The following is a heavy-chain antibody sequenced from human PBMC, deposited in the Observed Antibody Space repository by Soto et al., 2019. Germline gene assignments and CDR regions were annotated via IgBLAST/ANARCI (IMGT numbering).Heavy chain of an antibody. Sequence: GGSLRLSCAASGFTFGDRYMSWIRQAPGKGLEWVSYISSSGFTIYYADSVKGRFTISRDNAKNSLYLQMNSLRAEDTAVYYCARKTKSAAGADYYGLDVWGHGTPVTVYS. CDR3: ARKTKSAAGADYYGLDV. D-gene: IGHD4-17*01. J-gene: IGHJ6*02. V-gene: IGHV3-11*01. CDR2: ISSSGFTI. CDR1: GFTFGDRY.